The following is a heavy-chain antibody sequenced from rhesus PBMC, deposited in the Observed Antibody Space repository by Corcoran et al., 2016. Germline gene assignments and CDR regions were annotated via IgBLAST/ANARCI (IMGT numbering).Heavy chain of an antibody. CDR3: ARDSLTIFGVVILDY. D-gene: IGHD3-3*01. CDR1: GGSISDSSR. J-gene: IGHJ4*01. CDR2: IYGSSTST. V-gene: IGHV4S10*01. Sequence: QVQLQESGPGVVKPSETLSLTCAVPGGSISDSSRWSWIRQPPGKGLEWIGYIYGSSTSTNYNPSLKSRVTISKDTSKNQFSLKLSSVTAADTAVYYCARDSLTIFGVVILDYWGQGVLVTVSS.